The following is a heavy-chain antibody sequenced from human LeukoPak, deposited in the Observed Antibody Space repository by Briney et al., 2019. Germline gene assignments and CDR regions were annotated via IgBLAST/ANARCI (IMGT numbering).Heavy chain of an antibody. D-gene: IGHD5-18*01. CDR3: ATGGSSYGFVRAFDI. V-gene: IGHV3-21*04. Sequence: GSLRLSCAASGFTFSSYAMSWVRQAPGKGLEWVSSIGRSDTYIYYADSVTGRFTISRDNAKNSLYLQMSSLRAEDTAVYYCATGGSSYGFVRAFDIWGQGTMVTVSS. CDR1: GFTFSSYA. J-gene: IGHJ3*02. CDR2: IGRSDTYI.